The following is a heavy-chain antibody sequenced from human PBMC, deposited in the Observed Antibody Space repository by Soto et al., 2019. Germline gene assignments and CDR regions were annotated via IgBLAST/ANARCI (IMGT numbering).Heavy chain of an antibody. CDR1: VFTFSSYA. Sequence: HVQLVESGGGVVQPGRSLRLSCGASVFTFSSYAIHWVRQAPGKGLEWVALISYEGRNKYYADSVKGRFTISRDNSKNTLYLQMNSLRAEDTAVYYCAKAERGAATPPFAYWGRGTLVTVSS. D-gene: IGHD5-12*01. CDR2: ISYEGRNK. J-gene: IGHJ4*02. V-gene: IGHV3-30*18. CDR3: AKAERGAATPPFAY.